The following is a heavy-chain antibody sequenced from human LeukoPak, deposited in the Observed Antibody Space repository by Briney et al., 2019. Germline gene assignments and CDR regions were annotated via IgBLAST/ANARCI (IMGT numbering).Heavy chain of an antibody. D-gene: IGHD2-2*01. CDR3: TRDHITSWQIDF. Sequence: GGSLRLSCAGSGFTFSNAWMSWVRRAPGKGLEWVSHVRPGDGPTTYAESVKGRFTISRDNSKNTVSLQMNSLRVEDTAVYYCTRDHITSWQIDFWGQGTMVTVSS. V-gene: IGHV3-23*01. J-gene: IGHJ4*02. CDR2: VRPGDGPT. CDR1: GFTFSNAW.